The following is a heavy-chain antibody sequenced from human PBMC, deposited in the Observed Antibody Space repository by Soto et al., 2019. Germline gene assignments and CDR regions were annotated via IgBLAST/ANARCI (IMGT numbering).Heavy chain of an antibody. D-gene: IGHD6-6*01. V-gene: IGHV3-66*01. J-gene: IGHJ6*03. CDR2: IYSGGST. CDR3: ASPGIAARPLSYYYYMDV. Sequence: EVQLVESGGGLVQPGGSLRLSCAASGFTVSSNYMSWVRQAPGKGLEWVSVIYSGGSTYYADSVKGRFTISRDNSKNTLYLQMNSLRAEDTAVYYCASPGIAARPLSYYYYMDVWGKVTTVTVSS. CDR1: GFTVSSNY.